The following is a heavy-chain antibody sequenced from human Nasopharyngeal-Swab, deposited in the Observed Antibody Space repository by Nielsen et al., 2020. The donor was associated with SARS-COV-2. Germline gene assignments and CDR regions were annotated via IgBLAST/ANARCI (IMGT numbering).Heavy chain of an antibody. V-gene: IGHV3-11*01. D-gene: IGHD3-3*01. J-gene: IGHJ6*02. Sequence: RQAPGKGLEWLSYISNSGSTTYYADSVKGRFTVSRDNARKSLYLQMNSLRAEDTAVYYCARDWILRGWSTYYYYGMDVWGQGTTVTVSS. CDR3: ARDWILRGWSTYYYYGMDV. CDR2: ISNSGSTT.